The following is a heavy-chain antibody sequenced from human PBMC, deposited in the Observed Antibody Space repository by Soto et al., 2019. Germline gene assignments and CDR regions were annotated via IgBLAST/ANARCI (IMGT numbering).Heavy chain of an antibody. V-gene: IGHV3-30-3*01. CDR2: ISYDGTNR. CDR1: GLTFSNYA. J-gene: IGHJ4*02. Sequence: QVHLVESGGGVVQPGRSLRLSCAASGLTFSNYAMHWVRQAPGKGLEWVAFISYDGTNRCYLDSVKGRFTISRDNSKNTLYLQMNSLKTEDTAVYYCARESSSTVTTGGGGSAKAYWGQGTLVTVSS. CDR3: ARESSSTVTTGGGGSAKAY. D-gene: IGHD4-17*01.